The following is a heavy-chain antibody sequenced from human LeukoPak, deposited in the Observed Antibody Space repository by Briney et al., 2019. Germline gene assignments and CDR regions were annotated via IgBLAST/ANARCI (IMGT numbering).Heavy chain of an antibody. J-gene: IGHJ4*02. D-gene: IGHD2-2*02. CDR1: GYTFTGYY. Sequence: ASVKVSCKASGYTFTGYYMHWVRQATGQGLEWMGWMNPNSGNTGYAQKFQGRVTMTRNTSISTAYMELSSLRSEDTAVYYCARVRYCSSTSCYTDFDYWGQGTLVTVSS. CDR3: ARVRYCSSTSCYTDFDY. V-gene: IGHV1-8*02. CDR2: MNPNSGNT.